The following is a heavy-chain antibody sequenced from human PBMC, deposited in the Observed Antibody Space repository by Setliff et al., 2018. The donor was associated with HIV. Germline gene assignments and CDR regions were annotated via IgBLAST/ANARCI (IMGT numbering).Heavy chain of an antibody. D-gene: IGHD2-2*01. V-gene: IGHV4-39*01. J-gene: IGHJ2*01. Sequence: SETLSLTCTVSGGSISSSSYYWGWIRQRPGKGLEWIGSIYYSGSTDYNPSPKSRVTTSVDTSKNQFSLKLSSVTAADTAVYYCARPADCSSTSCYLWYFDLWGRGTLVTVSS. CDR2: IYYSGST. CDR1: GGSISSSSYY. CDR3: ARPADCSSTSCYLWYFDL.